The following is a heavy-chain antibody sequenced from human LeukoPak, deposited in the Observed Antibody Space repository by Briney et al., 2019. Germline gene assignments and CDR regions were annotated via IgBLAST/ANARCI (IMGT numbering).Heavy chain of an antibody. CDR3: ARSVVVAATPTDY. J-gene: IGHJ4*02. V-gene: IGHV4-34*01. CDR1: GGSFSGYS. D-gene: IGHD2-15*01. CDR2: INHSGST. Sequence: PSETLSLTCAVYGGSFSGYSWSWIRQPPGKGLEWIGEINHSGSTNYNPSLKSRVTISVDTSKNQFSLKLSSVTAADTAVYYCARSVVVAATPTDYWGQGTLVTVSS.